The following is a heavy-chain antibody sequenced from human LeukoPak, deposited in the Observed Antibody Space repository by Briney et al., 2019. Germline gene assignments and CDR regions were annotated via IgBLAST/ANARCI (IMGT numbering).Heavy chain of an antibody. Sequence: PGGSLRLSCAASGLTFSSYVMHWVRQAPGKGLEWVACIRYDGSNKYYSDSVKGRFTISRDNSKNTLYLQMNSLRPEDTAVYYCAKDPRAHTYGWSWRYFDYWGQGTLVTVSS. D-gene: IGHD5-18*01. CDR2: IRYDGSNK. CDR1: GLTFSSYV. CDR3: AKDPRAHTYGWSWRYFDY. V-gene: IGHV3-30*02. J-gene: IGHJ4*02.